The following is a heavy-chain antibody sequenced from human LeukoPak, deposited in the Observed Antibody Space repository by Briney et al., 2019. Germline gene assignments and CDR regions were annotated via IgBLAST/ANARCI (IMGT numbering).Heavy chain of an antibody. CDR1: GGSISSYY. CDR3: ARVKGVVAVNWFDP. D-gene: IGHD2-15*01. V-gene: IGHV4-59*01. Sequence: SETLSLTCTVSGGSISSYYWSWIRQPPGEGLEWIGYIYYSGSTNYNPSLKSRVTISVDTSKNQFSLKLSSVTAADTAVYYCARVKGVVAVNWFDPWGQGTLVTVSS. J-gene: IGHJ5*02. CDR2: IYYSGST.